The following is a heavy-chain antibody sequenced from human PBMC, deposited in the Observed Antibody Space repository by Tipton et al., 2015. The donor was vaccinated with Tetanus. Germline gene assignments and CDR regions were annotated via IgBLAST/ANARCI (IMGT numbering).Heavy chain of an antibody. CDR1: GFKFGDFY. D-gene: IGHD1-26*01. J-gene: IGHJ4*02. CDR3: ATGRTLDY. CDR2: VSSSGSII. Sequence: SLRLSCAASGFKFGDFYMSWIRQAPGKGLEWLAHVSSSGSIIHYADSVKDRFAVSRDNAKNSLSLQMKSLGDEDTAVYYCATGRTLDYWGQGTRVTVST. V-gene: IGHV3-11*04.